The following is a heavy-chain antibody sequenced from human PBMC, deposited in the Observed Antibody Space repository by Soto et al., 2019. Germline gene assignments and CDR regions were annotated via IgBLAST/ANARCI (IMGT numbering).Heavy chain of an antibody. Sequence: QVQLVQSGAEVKKPGASVKVSCKASGYTFTSYAMHWVRQAPGQRLEWMGWINAGNGNTKYSQKFQGRVTITRDTSASPAYMELSSLRSEDTAVYYCARDRRYCSSTSCYRGWYYYYMDVWGKGTTVTVSS. D-gene: IGHD2-2*02. V-gene: IGHV1-3*01. CDR1: GYTFTSYA. CDR2: INAGNGNT. CDR3: ARDRRYCSSTSCYRGWYYYYMDV. J-gene: IGHJ6*03.